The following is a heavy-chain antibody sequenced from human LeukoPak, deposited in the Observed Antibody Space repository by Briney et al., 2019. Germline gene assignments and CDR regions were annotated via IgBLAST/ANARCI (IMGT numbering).Heavy chain of an antibody. V-gene: IGHV3-48*04. D-gene: IGHD3-10*01. CDR1: GFTFSTYN. CDR2: ISSGSSTI. Sequence: PGGSLKLSCAASGFTFSTYNMNWVRQAPGKGLEWVSYISSGSSTIYYADSVKGRFTISRDNAKNSLWLQMNSLRAEDTAVYYCARARHSDYYGSDSWYYGMDVWGQGTAVTVSS. CDR3: ARARHSDYYGSDSWYYGMDV. J-gene: IGHJ6*02.